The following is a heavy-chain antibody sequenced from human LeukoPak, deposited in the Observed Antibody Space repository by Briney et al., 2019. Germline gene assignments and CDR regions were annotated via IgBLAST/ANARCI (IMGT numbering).Heavy chain of an antibody. V-gene: IGHV1-2*02. D-gene: IGHD3-9*01. CDR3: ARDLTLNY. J-gene: IGHJ4*02. Sequence: ASVKVSCKASGYTFSVYYIHWVRQAPGQGLEWLGWINPNSGDTNYVQKFQGRVTMTRDTSISTAYMELSRLTSDDPATYYCARDLTLNYWGQGTLVTVSS. CDR2: INPNSGDT. CDR1: GYTFSVYY.